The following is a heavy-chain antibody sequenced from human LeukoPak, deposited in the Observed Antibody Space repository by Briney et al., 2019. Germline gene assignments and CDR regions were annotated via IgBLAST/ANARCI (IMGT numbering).Heavy chain of an antibody. CDR2: IGWNAGSI. Sequence: PGGSLRLSCAASGFTFDHYAMHWVRQAPGKGLEWVSGIGWNAGSIGYADSVKGRFTISRDNAKNSLYLQMNSLRADDTALYYCAKGIRDDYNDGCDNWGQGTLVTVSS. CDR1: GFTFDHYA. V-gene: IGHV3-9*01. D-gene: IGHD5-24*01. J-gene: IGHJ4*02. CDR3: AKGIRDDYNDGCDN.